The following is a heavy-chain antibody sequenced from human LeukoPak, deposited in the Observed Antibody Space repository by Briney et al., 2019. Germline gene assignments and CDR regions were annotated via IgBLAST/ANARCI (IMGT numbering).Heavy chain of an antibody. CDR3: ARDWVRRYCSGGSCYYGMDV. J-gene: IGHJ6*02. D-gene: IGHD2-15*01. V-gene: IGHV4-30-4*01. CDR2: IYYSGST. Sequence: SETLSLTCTVSGGSISSGDYYWSWIRQPPGKGLEWIGYIYYSGSTYYNPSLKSRVTISVDTSKNQFSLKLSSVTAADTAVYYCARDWVRRYCSGGSCYYGMDVWGQGTTVTVSS. CDR1: GGSISSGDYY.